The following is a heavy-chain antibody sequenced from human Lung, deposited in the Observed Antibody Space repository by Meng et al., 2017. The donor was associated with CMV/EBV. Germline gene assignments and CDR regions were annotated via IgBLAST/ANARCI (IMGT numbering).Heavy chain of an antibody. CDR3: ARDGSVLSIDY. J-gene: IGHJ4*02. CDR1: GYTFSGFY. CDR2: INPISGGT. Sequence: ASXXVSCKASGYTFSGFYIHWVRQAPGQGLEWMGWINPISGGTDYSQKFQGSVTLTRDTSISTAYMELTRLTSDDTAVYFCARDGSVLSIDYWVPGTLVTVSS. V-gene: IGHV1-2*02. D-gene: IGHD6-19*01.